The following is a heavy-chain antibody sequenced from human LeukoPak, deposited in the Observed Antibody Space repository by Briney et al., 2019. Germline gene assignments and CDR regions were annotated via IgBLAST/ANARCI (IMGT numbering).Heavy chain of an antibody. Sequence: GGSLRLSCAASGITFSSYGMHWVRQAPGKGLEWVSSISSSSNYIYYADSVKGRFTISRDNAKNSLYLQMNSLRAEDTAVYYCAKVKGVYDFSYFDYWGQGTLDTVSS. V-gene: IGHV3-21*04. CDR1: GITFSSYG. CDR2: ISSSSNYI. D-gene: IGHD3-3*01. CDR3: AKVKGVYDFSYFDY. J-gene: IGHJ4*02.